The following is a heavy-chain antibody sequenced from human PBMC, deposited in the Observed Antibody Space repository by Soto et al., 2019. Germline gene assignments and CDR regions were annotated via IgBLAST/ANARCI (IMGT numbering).Heavy chain of an antibody. Sequence: PGGSLRLSCAASGFTFSSYAMSWVRQAPGKGLEWVSAISGSGGSTYYADSVKGRFTISRDNSKNTLYLQMNSLRAEDTAVYYCAKRVSVVVVDATDYFDYWGQGTLVTVSS. J-gene: IGHJ4*02. V-gene: IGHV3-23*01. CDR3: AKRVSVVVVDATDYFDY. D-gene: IGHD2-15*01. CDR1: GFTFSSYA. CDR2: ISGSGGST.